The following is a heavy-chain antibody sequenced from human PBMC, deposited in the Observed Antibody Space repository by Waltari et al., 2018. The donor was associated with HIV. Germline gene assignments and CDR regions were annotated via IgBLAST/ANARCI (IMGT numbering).Heavy chain of an antibody. CDR3: ARGWARDTSGLGYFQH. CDR1: GGSFSGYY. D-gene: IGHD3-16*01. V-gene: IGHV4-34*01. Sequence: QVQLQQWGAGLLKPSETLSLTCAVYGGSFSGYYWSWIRQPPGKGLEWIGEINHRGSTNYNPSLKSRVTISVDTSKNQFSLKLSSVTAADTAVYYCARGWARDTSGLGYFQHWGQGTLVTVSS. CDR2: INHRGST. J-gene: IGHJ1*01.